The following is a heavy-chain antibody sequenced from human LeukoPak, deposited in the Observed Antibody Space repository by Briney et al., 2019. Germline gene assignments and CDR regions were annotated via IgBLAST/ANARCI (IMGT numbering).Heavy chain of an antibody. CDR3: ARQGRGQSGSYDY. CDR2: IYYSGST. V-gene: IGHV4-59*08. D-gene: IGHD1-26*01. J-gene: IGHJ4*02. CDR1: GGSISSYY. Sequence: SETLSLTSTVSGGSISSYYWSWIRQPPGKGLEWIGYIYYSGSTNYNPSLKSRVTISVDTSKNQFSLKLSSVTAADTAVYYCARQGRGQSGSYDYWGQGTLVTVSS.